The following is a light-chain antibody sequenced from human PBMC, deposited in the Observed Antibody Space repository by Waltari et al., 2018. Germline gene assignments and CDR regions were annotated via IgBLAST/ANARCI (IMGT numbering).Light chain of an antibody. CDR1: SGHSSYA. Sequence: QLVLTQSPSASASLGASVKLTCTLSSGHSSYAIAWHQQQPEKGPRYLMQLSSDGSHSKGDGVPDRFSGSSSGAERYLTISSLQSEDEADYYCQTWGTGVNWVFGGGTKLTVL. V-gene: IGLV4-69*01. J-gene: IGLJ3*02. CDR2: LSSDGSH. CDR3: QTWGTGVNWV.